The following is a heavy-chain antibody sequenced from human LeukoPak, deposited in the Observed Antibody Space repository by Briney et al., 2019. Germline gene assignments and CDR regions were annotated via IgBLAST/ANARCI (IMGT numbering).Heavy chain of an antibody. D-gene: IGHD2-2*01. V-gene: IGHV3-23*01. CDR3: AKGSSTSLSEYYYYYGMDV. J-gene: IGHJ6*02. CDR2: ISGSGGST. CDR1: GFTFSSYA. Sequence: GGSLRLSCAASGFTFSSYAMSWVRQAPGKGLEWVSAISGSGGSTYYADSVKGQFTISRDNSKNTLYLQMNSLRAEDTAVYYCAKGSSTSLSEYYYYYGMDVWGQGTTVTVSS.